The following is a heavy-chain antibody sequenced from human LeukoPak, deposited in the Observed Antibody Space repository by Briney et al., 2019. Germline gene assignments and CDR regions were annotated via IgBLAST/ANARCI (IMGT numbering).Heavy chain of an antibody. CDR2: ISGSGGST. V-gene: IGHV3-23*01. CDR1: GFTFSSFG. D-gene: IGHD5-18*01. Sequence: GGSLRLSCAASGFTFSSFGMSWVRQAPGKGLEWVSAISGSGGSTYSADSVKGRFTISRDNSKNTLYLQMNSLRAEDTAVYYCVRGGRGYSYGYVDYWGQGTLVTVSS. CDR3: VRGGRGYSYGYVDY. J-gene: IGHJ4*02.